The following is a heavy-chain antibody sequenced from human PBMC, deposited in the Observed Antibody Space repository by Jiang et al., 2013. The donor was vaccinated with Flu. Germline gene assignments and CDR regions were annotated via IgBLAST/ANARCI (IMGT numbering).Heavy chain of an antibody. V-gene: IGHV4-59*01. CDR2: IYYSGST. J-gene: IGHJ6*02. Sequence: TLSLTCTVSGGSISSYYWSWIRQPPGKGLEWIGYIYYSGSTNYNPSLKSRVTISVDTSKNQFSLKLSSVTAADTAVYYCARTIAVAGNVGPYYYYGMDVWGQGTTVTVSS. D-gene: IGHD6-19*01. CDR3: ARTIAVAGNVGPYYYYGMDV. CDR1: GGSISSYY.